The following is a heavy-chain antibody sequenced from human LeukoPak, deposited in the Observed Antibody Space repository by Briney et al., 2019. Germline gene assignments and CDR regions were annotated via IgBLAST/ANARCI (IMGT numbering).Heavy chain of an antibody. J-gene: IGHJ6*02. CDR3: ARGNSRDYYGMDV. CDR2: IYYSGST. D-gene: IGHD4-23*01. Sequence: SETPSLTCTVSGGSISSYYWSWIRQPPGKGLEWIGYIYYSGSTNYNPSLKSRVTISVDTSKNQFSLKLSSVTAADTAVYYCARGNSRDYYGMDVWGQGTTVTVSS. V-gene: IGHV4-59*01. CDR1: GGSISSYY.